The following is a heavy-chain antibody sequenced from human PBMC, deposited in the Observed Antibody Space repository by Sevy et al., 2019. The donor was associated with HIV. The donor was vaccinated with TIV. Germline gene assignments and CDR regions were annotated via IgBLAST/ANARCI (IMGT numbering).Heavy chain of an antibody. V-gene: IGHV1-18*01. Sequence: GESLKISCKTFGYTFKTYGISWVRQAPGQGLEWMGWISAYSGDTNFAQKFQGRVTMTTDTSTSTAYMELGSLRSDETAVYFCARDKPQGVVIIPGSMWGGVDYWGQGTVVTVSS. CDR1: GYTFKTYG. CDR3: ARDKPQGVVIIPGSMWGGVDY. J-gene: IGHJ4*02. D-gene: IGHD2-2*01. CDR2: ISAYSGDT.